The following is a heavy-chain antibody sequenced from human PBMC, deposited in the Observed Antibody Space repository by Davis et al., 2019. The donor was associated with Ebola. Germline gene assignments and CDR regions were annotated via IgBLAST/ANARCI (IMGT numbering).Heavy chain of an antibody. CDR1: GFTFSSYA. J-gene: IGHJ6*02. CDR3: ARERGVYYYYYGMDV. V-gene: IGHV3-23*01. D-gene: IGHD3-10*01. Sequence: PGGSLRLSCAASGFTFSSYAMSWVRQAPGKGLEWVSAISGSGGSTYYADSVKGRFTISRDNSKNTLYLQMNSLRAEDTAVYYCARERGVYYYYYGMDVWGQGTTVTVSS. CDR2: ISGSGGST.